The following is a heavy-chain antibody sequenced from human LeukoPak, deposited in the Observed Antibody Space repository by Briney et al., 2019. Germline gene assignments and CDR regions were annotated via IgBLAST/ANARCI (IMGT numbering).Heavy chain of an antibody. CDR1: GYSISSGYY. CDR2: IYHSGST. D-gene: IGHD1-1*01. CDR3: AGTILSRNWFDP. J-gene: IGHJ5*02. V-gene: IGHV4-38-2*01. Sequence: PSETLSLTCAVSGYSISSGYYWGWIRQPPGKGLEWIGSIYHSGSTYYNPSLKSRVTISVDTSKNQFSLKLSSVTAADTAVYYCAGTILSRNWFDPWGQGTPVTVSS.